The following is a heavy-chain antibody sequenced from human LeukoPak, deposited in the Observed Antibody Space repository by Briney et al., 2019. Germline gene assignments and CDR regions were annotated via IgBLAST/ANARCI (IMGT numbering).Heavy chain of an antibody. CDR1: GGSILSSSYF. D-gene: IGHD3-10*01. J-gene: IGHJ4*02. CDR2: IYYSGAT. Sequence: SETLSLTCTVSGGSILSSSYFWGWIRQPPGKGLEWIGSIYYSGATYYNPSLKSRGTISVDTSKNQFSLKLSSVTAADTAVYYCARGLRGYYGSGRRFDYWGQGTLVTVSS. V-gene: IGHV4-39*07. CDR3: ARGLRGYYGSGRRFDY.